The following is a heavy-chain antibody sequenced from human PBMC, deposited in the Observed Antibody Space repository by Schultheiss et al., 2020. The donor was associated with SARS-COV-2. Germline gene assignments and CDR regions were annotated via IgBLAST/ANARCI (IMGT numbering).Heavy chain of an antibody. J-gene: IGHJ5*02. CDR3: ASFGYDFWSGYYTPGS. D-gene: IGHD3-3*01. CDR2: IHDSGST. V-gene: IGHV4-59*12. Sequence: SETLSLTCTVSGFSISSYCWNWIRQPPGKGLEWIGFIHDSGSTNYNPSLKSRVTISVDTSKNQFSLKLSSVTAADTAVYYCASFGYDFWSGYYTPGSWGQGALGTVSS. CDR1: GFSISSYC.